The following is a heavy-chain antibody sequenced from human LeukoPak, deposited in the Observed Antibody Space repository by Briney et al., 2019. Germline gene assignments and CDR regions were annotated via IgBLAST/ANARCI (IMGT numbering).Heavy chain of an antibody. Sequence: PGGSLRLSCAASGFTFSSYGMHWVRQAPGKGLEWVGFIRLDGSNKLYADSVKGRFTISRDNSKNTLFLQMNSLRAEDTAVYHCAKDPVQFGELTYYFDYWGQGTLVTVSS. J-gene: IGHJ4*02. CDR1: GFTFSSYG. D-gene: IGHD3-10*01. V-gene: IGHV3-30*02. CDR2: IRLDGSNK. CDR3: AKDPVQFGELTYYFDY.